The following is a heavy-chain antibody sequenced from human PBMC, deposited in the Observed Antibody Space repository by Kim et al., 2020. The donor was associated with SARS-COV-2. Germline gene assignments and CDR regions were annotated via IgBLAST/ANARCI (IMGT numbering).Heavy chain of an antibody. CDR1: GFTFSGYG. V-gene: IGHV3-9*01. CDR2: IRRDGGHI. Sequence: GGSLRLSCTASGFTFSGYGMHWVRQAPGKGLEWVSVIRRDGGHIEYADYVRGRFSISRDNSKNSLYLQMNSLRVEDTGLYYCARDVGSGDGAGGCWGHG. D-gene: IGHD3-10*01. J-gene: IGHJ3*01. CDR3: ARDVGSGDGAGGC.